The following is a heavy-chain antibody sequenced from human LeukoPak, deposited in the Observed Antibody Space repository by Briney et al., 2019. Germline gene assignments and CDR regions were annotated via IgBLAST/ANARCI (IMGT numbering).Heavy chain of an antibody. CDR3: ARGGGLDV. J-gene: IGHJ6*02. CDR2: INHSGNVN. D-gene: IGHD3-16*01. V-gene: IGHV3-7*03. CDR1: GFTFSNYA. Sequence: GGSLRLSCAASGFTFSNYAMAWVRQAPGKGLEWVASINHSGNVNYYVDSVKGRFTISRDNAKNSLYLQMSNLRAEDTAVYFCARGGGLDVWGQGATVTVSS.